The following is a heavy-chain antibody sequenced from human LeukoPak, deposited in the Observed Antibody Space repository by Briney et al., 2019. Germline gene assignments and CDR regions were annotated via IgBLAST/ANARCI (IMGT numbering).Heavy chain of an antibody. V-gene: IGHV3-74*01. CDR1: GFTFSSYW. CDR3: ARGLSGYASSLDY. D-gene: IGHD6-6*01. CDR2: INSDGSST. J-gene: IGHJ4*02. Sequence: GGSLRLSCAASGFTFSSYWMHWVRQAPGEGLVWVSRINSDGSSTSYADSVRGRFSISRDNAKNTLYLQMNSLRAEDTAVYYCARGLSGYASSLDYWGQGTLVTVSA.